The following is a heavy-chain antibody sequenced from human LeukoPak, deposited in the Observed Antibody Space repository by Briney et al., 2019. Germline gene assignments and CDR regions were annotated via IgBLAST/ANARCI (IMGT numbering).Heavy chain of an antibody. CDR2: INHSGST. Sequence: SQTLSLTCAVYGGSFSGYYWSWIRQPPGKGLEWIGEINHSGSTNYNPSLKSRVTISVDTSKNQFSLKLSSVTAADTAVYYCARADGSGSYDAFDIWGQGTMVTVSS. CDR3: ARADGSGSYDAFDI. V-gene: IGHV4-34*01. D-gene: IGHD3-10*01. J-gene: IGHJ3*02. CDR1: GGSFSGYY.